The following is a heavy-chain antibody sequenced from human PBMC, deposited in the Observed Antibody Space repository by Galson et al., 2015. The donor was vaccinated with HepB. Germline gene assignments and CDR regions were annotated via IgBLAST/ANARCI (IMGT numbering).Heavy chain of an antibody. CDR2: INAGNGNT. Sequence: SVKVSCKASGYTFTSYAMHWVRQAPGQRLEWMGWINAGNGNTKYSQKFQGRVTITRDTSASTAYMELSSLRSEDTAVYYCARRLGGYSIGWDLSAFDYWGQWTLVTVSS. CDR3: ARRLGGYSIGWDLSAFDY. J-gene: IGHJ4*02. V-gene: IGHV1-3*01. CDR1: GYTFTSYA. D-gene: IGHD3-22*01.